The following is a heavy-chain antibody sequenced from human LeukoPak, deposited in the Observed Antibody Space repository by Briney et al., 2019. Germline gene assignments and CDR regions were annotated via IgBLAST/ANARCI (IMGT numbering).Heavy chain of an antibody. Sequence: GGSLRLSCTASGFTFSSSAITWVRQAPGKGLEWVSGISGSGSGTYYADFVKGWFTISRDNSKNTMYLEMNSLRAEDTAVYYCAKMNGYMDVWGKGTTVTVSS. CDR2: ISGSGSGT. V-gene: IGHV3-23*01. J-gene: IGHJ6*03. D-gene: IGHD1-1*01. CDR3: AKMNGYMDV. CDR1: GFTFSSSA.